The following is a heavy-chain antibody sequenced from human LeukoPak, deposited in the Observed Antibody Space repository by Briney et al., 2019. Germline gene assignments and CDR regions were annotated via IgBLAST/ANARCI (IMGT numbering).Heavy chain of an antibody. Sequence: GGSLRLSCAASGFTFSSYGMHWVRQAPGKGLEWVAVIWYDGSNKYYADSVKGRFTISRDNSKYTLYLQMNSLRAEDTAVYYCAKDHLRYYGSGTFDYWGQGTLVTVSS. V-gene: IGHV3-33*06. CDR3: AKDHLRYYGSGTFDY. J-gene: IGHJ4*02. D-gene: IGHD3-10*01. CDR1: GFTFSSYG. CDR2: IWYDGSNK.